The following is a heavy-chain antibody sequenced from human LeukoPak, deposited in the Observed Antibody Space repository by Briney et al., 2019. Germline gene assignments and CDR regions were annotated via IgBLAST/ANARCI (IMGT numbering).Heavy chain of an antibody. CDR2: IVVDSGNT. V-gene: IGHV1-58*02. CDR1: GFTFTSSA. CDR3: AAPGYYDSSGYSI. D-gene: IGHD3-22*01. Sequence: TSVKVSCKASGFTFTSSAMQWVRQARGQRLEWIGWIVVDSGNTNYAQKFQERVTITRDMSTSTAYMELSSLRSEDTAVYYCAAPGYYDSSGYSIWGQGTLVTVSS. J-gene: IGHJ4*02.